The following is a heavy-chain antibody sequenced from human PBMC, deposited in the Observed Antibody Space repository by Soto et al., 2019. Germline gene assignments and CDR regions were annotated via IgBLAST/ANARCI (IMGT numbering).Heavy chain of an antibody. CDR1: GDSLRGQS. CDR2: INHSGST. V-gene: IGHV4-34*01. D-gene: IGHD3-22*01. Sequence: PSETLSLTCAVVGDSLRGQSWNWIRQSPGKGLEWIGEINHSGSTNYNPSLKSRVTISVDTSKNQFSLKLSSVTAADTAVYYCARRRPGRGYYDSSGYYYYFDYWGQGTLVTVSS. CDR3: ARRRPGRGYYDSSGYYYYFDY. J-gene: IGHJ4*02.